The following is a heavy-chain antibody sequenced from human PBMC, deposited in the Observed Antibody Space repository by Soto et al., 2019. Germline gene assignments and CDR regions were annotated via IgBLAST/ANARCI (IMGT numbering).Heavy chain of an antibody. Sequence: ASETLSLTCTVSGGSISSSSYYWGWIRQPPGKGLEWIGSIYYSGSTYYNPSLKSRVTISVDTSKNQFSLKLSSVTAADTAVYYCARPGIAAADKTPGYYYYYMDVWGKGTTVTVSS. D-gene: IGHD6-13*01. CDR1: GGSISSSSYY. CDR2: IYYSGST. J-gene: IGHJ6*03. V-gene: IGHV4-39*01. CDR3: ARPGIAAADKTPGYYYYYMDV.